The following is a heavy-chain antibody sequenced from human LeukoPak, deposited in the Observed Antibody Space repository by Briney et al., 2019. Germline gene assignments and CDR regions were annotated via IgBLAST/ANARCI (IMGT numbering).Heavy chain of an antibody. Sequence: PSETLSLTCTVSGGSISSGGYYWSWIRQPPGKGLEWIGYIYHSGSTYYNPSLKSRVTISVDTSKSQLSLKLSSVTAADTAVYYCARRSSYQDYWGQGTLVTVSS. V-gene: IGHV4-30-2*01. CDR2: IYHSGST. CDR3: ARRSSYQDY. D-gene: IGHD3-22*01. CDR1: GGSISSGGYY. J-gene: IGHJ4*02.